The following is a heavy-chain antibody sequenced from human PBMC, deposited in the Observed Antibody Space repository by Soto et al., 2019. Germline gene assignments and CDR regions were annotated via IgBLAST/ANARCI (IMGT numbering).Heavy chain of an antibody. J-gene: IGHJ6*02. D-gene: IGHD2-15*01. CDR2: IWYDGSNK. CDR1: GFTFSSYG. V-gene: IGHV3-33*01. CDR3: ARSSIVVVVAATRDYYGMDV. Sequence: PGGSLRLSCAASGFTFSSYGMHWVRQAPGKGLEWVAVIWYDGSNKYYADSVKGRFTISRDNSKNTLYLQMNSLRAEDTAVYYCARSSIVVVVAATRDYYGMDVWGQGTTVTVSS.